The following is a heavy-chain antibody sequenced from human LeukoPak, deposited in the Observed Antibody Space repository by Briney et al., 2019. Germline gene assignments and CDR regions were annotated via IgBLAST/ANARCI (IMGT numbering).Heavy chain of an antibody. V-gene: IGHV3-7*01. J-gene: IGHJ4*02. CDR2: IKQDGSEK. CDR3: ARDCSRTSCYGFDY. Sequence: GGSLRLSCAASGFTFSSYWMSWVCQAPGKGLEWVANIKQDGSEKYYVDSVKGRFTISRDNAKNSLYLQMNSLRAEDTAVYCCARDCSRTSCYGFDYRGQGTLVTVSS. CDR1: GFTFSSYW. D-gene: IGHD2-2*01.